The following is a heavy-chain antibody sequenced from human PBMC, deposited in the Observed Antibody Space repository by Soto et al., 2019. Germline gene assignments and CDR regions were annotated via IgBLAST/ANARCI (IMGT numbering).Heavy chain of an antibody. Sequence: QVQLVQSGAEVKXPXSXXKXXXKXSGXTFSSYAISWVRQAPGQGLEWMGGIIPIFGTANYAQKFQGRVTITADESTSTAYMELSSLRSEDTAVYYCAGSAARRLFDYWGQGTLVTVSS. D-gene: IGHD6-6*01. J-gene: IGHJ4*02. CDR2: IIPIFGTA. V-gene: IGHV1-69*01. CDR1: GXTFSSYA. CDR3: AGSAARRLFDY.